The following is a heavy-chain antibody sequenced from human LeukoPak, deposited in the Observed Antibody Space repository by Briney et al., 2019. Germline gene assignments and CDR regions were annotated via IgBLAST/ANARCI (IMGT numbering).Heavy chain of an antibody. CDR3: ARAWIQLWSPRGTLGY. Sequence: MNWVRQAPGKGLEWVAVISYDGSNKYYADSVKGRFTISRDNSKNTLYLQMNSLRAEDTAVYYCARAWIQLWSPRGTLGYWGQGTLVTVSS. V-gene: IGHV3-30*19. CDR2: ISYDGSNK. D-gene: IGHD5-18*01. J-gene: IGHJ4*02.